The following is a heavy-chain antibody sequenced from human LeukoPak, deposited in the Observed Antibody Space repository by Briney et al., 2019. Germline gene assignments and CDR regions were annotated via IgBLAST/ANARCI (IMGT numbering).Heavy chain of an antibody. V-gene: IGHV5-51*01. CDR2: IYPGDSDT. J-gene: IGHJ5*02. Sequence: GESLKISCKGSGYSFTSYWIGWVCQMPGKGLEWMGIIYPGDSDTRYSPSFQGQVTISADKSISTAYLQWSSLKASDTAMYYCARVFPRASYCSGDSCYGPFDPWGQGTLVTVSS. CDR3: ARVFPRASYCSGDSCYGPFDP. D-gene: IGHD2-15*01. CDR1: GYSFTSYW.